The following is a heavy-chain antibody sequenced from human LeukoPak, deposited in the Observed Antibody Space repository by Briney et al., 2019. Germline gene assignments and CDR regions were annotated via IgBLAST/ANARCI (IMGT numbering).Heavy chain of an antibody. J-gene: IGHJ4*02. CDR1: GGSFGGYY. CDR2: INHSGST. Sequence: PSETLSLTCAVYGGSFGGYYWSWIRQPPGKGLEWIGEINHSGSTNYNPSLKSRVTISVDTSKNQFSLKLSSVTAADTAVYYCARGTYYYDSSGYSKTYFDYWGQGTLVTVSS. D-gene: IGHD3-22*01. V-gene: IGHV4-34*01. CDR3: ARGTYYYDSSGYSKTYFDY.